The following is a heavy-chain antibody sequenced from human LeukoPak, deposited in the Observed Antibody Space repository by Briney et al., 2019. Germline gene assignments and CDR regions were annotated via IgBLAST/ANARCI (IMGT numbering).Heavy chain of an antibody. D-gene: IGHD3-9*01. Sequence: GASVKVSCKASGYTFTDYYMHWLRQAPGQGLEWMGWINPNSGGTNYAQKFLGRATMTRERSIRTAYMELSRLKSDDTAVYYCAREYYDILTGYDTYYYMDVWGKGTTVTVSS. J-gene: IGHJ6*03. CDR1: GYTFTDYY. CDR3: AREYYDILTGYDTYYYMDV. V-gene: IGHV1-2*02. CDR2: INPNSGGT.